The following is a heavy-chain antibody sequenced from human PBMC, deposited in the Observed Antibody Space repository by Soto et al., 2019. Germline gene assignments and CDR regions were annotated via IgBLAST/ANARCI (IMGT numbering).Heavy chain of an antibody. D-gene: IGHD2-2*01. V-gene: IGHV4-39*01. J-gene: IGHJ6*03. CDR1: GGSISSSSYY. Sequence: PSEPLSLTCTVSGGSISSSSYYWGWIRQPPGKGLEWIGCIYYSGSTYYNPSLKSRVTISVDTSKNQFSLKLISVTAADTAVYYCARVSGYCSSTSCRYYYYYYYMDVWGKGTTVTVSS. CDR3: ARVSGYCSSTSCRYYYYYYYMDV. CDR2: IYYSGST.